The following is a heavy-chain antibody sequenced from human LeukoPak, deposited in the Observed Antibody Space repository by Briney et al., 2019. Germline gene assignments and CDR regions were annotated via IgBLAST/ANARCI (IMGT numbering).Heavy chain of an antibody. Sequence: GASVKVSCKASGYTFTSYAMNWVRQAPGQGLEWMGWINTNTGNPTYAQGFTGRFVFSLDTSVSTAYLQISSLKAEDTAVYYCARGPRLWFGELVHAKPKGFIDYWGQGTLVTVPS. D-gene: IGHD3-10*01. V-gene: IGHV7-4-1*02. CDR1: GYTFTSYA. CDR2: INTNTGNP. J-gene: IGHJ4*02. CDR3: ARGPRLWFGELVHAKPKGFIDY.